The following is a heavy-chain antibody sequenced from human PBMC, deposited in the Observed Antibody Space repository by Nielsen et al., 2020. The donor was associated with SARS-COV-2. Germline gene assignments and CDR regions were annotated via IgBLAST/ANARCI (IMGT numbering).Heavy chain of an antibody. D-gene: IGHD3-3*01. J-gene: IGHJ6*02. CDR2: IYSGGST. V-gene: IGHV3-53*01. Sequence: VRQAPGKGLEWVSVIYSGGSTYYADSVKGRFTISRDNSKNTLYLQMNSLRAEDTAVYYCARGGLTIFGVVTIFDYYGMDVWGQGTTVTVSS. CDR3: ARGGLTIFGVVTIFDYYGMDV.